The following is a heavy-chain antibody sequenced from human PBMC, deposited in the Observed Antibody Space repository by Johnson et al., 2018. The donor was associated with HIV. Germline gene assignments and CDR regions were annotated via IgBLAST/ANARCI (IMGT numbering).Heavy chain of an antibody. V-gene: IGHV3-9*01. CDR2: ISWNSGSI. CDR1: GFTFDDYA. J-gene: IGHJ3*02. D-gene: IGHD3-22*01. CDR3: AKAYYDSSGPSAFDI. Sequence: VQLVESGGGLVQPGRSLRLSCAASGFTFDDYAMHWVRQAPGKGLEWVSGISWNSGSIGYADSVKGRFTISRDNAKNSLYLQMNSLRAEDTALYYCAKAYYDSSGPSAFDIWGQGTMVTVSS.